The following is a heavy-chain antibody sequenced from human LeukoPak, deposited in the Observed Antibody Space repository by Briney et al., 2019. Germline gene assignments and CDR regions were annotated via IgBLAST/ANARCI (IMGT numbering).Heavy chain of an antibody. CDR3: ARGLRWLRCRTEQYYFDY. CDR2: IFYSGST. D-gene: IGHD5-12*01. CDR1: GGSISRYY. V-gene: IGHV4-59*01. Sequence: PSETLSLTCTVSGGSISRYYWSWIRQPPGKGLEWSGYIFYSGSTNDNPSLKSRGTISVDTSKNQFSLKLSSGTAADTAAYYCARGLRWLRCRTEQYYFDYWGQGTLVTVSS. J-gene: IGHJ4*02.